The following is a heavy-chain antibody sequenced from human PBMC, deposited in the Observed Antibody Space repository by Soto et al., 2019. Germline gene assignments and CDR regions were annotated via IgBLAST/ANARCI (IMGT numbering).Heavy chain of an antibody. J-gene: IGHJ4*02. CDR3: ARRVYYGSGSYYFDY. D-gene: IGHD3-10*01. CDR2: IYYSGST. Sequence: SETLSLTCTVSGGSISSSSYYWGWIRQPPGKGLEWIGSIYYSGSTYYNPSLKSRVTISVDTSKNQFSLKLSSVTAADTAVYYCARRVYYGSGSYYFDYWGQGTLVTVSS. V-gene: IGHV4-39*01. CDR1: GGSISSSSYY.